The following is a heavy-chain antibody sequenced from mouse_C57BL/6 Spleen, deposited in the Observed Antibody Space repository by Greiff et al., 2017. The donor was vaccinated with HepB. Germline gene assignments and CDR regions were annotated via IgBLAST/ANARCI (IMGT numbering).Heavy chain of an antibody. D-gene: IGHD1-1*01. CDR1: GYAFTNYL. CDR3: ARNYGSSYGHYFDY. CDR2: INPGSGGT. V-gene: IGHV1-54*01. Sequence: VKLMESGAELVRPGTSVKVSCKASGYAFTNYLIEWVKQRPGQGLEWIGVINPGSGGTNYNEKFKGKATLTADKSSSTAYMQLSSLTSEDSAVYFCARNYGSSYGHYFDYWGQGTTLTVSS. J-gene: IGHJ2*01.